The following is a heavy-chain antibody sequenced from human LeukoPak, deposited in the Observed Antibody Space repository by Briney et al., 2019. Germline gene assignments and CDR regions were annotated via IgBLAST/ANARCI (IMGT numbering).Heavy chain of an antibody. Sequence: PSETLSLTCTVSGGSISGSSYYWAWIRQPPVKGLEWIGSGFYSGSAYYNPSLKSRVTISVDTSRNQFSLNLSSVTAADTAVYYCARLRGAMTPVTSDFDYWGQGTLVTVSS. V-gene: IGHV4-39*01. CDR1: GGSISGSSYY. CDR3: ARLRGAMTPVTSDFDY. J-gene: IGHJ4*02. CDR2: GFYSGSA. D-gene: IGHD4-17*01.